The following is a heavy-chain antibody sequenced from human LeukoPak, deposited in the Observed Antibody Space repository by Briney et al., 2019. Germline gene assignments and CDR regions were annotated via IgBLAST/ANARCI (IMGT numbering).Heavy chain of an antibody. CDR3: AKTYVDTTFFDS. CDR1: GFSFSNYA. D-gene: IGHD5-18*01. V-gene: IGHV3-23*01. CDR2: ISGSGGTI. Sequence: GGSLRLSCVASGFSFSNYAINWVRQAPGKGLEWVSAISGSGGTIFYADSVKGRFAISRDDSKNTLYLQMTSLRAEDTAVYYCAKTYVDTTFFDSWGQGTRVTVSS. J-gene: IGHJ4*02.